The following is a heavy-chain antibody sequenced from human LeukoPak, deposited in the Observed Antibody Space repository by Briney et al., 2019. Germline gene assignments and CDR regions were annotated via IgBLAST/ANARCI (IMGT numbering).Heavy chain of an antibody. CDR3: ARGRAGGGVFDM. Sequence: SETLSLTCTVSDDSVSSRSYFWTWIRHPPGKGLEWIWYNYYSGSTSYNPSLKSRVTISEDTSKNQFSLNLSSVTGADTAVYYCARGRAGGGVFDMWGQGTMVTVSS. V-gene: IGHV4-61*01. D-gene: IGHD2-8*01. J-gene: IGHJ3*02. CDR1: DDSVSSRSYF. CDR2: NYYSGST.